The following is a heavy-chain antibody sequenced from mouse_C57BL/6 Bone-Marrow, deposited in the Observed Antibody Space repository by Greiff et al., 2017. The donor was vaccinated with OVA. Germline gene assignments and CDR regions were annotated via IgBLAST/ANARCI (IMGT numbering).Heavy chain of an antibody. D-gene: IGHD2-5*01. V-gene: IGHV1-80*01. Sequence: VKLMESGAELVKPGASVKISCKASGYAFSSYWMNWVKQRPGKGLEWIGQIYPGDGDTNYNGKFKGKATLTADKSSSTAYMQLSSLTSEDSAVYFCARTGYSNYVGTWFAYWGQGTLVTVSA. J-gene: IGHJ3*01. CDR1: GYAFSSYW. CDR2: IYPGDGDT. CDR3: ARTGYSNYVGTWFAY.